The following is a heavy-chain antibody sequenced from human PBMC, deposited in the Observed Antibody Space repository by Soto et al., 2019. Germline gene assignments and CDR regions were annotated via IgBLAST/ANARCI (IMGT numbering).Heavy chain of an antibody. Sequence: LRLSCAASGFTFSSYAMSWVRQAPGKGLEWVASISASGGSTYYADSVKGRFTISRDNSKNTLYLQMNSLRAEDTAVYYCARGDTAMVTHWSLDYWGQGTLVTVSS. D-gene: IGHD5-18*01. J-gene: IGHJ4*02. CDR3: ARGDTAMVTHWSLDY. V-gene: IGHV3-23*01. CDR1: GFTFSSYA. CDR2: ISASGGST.